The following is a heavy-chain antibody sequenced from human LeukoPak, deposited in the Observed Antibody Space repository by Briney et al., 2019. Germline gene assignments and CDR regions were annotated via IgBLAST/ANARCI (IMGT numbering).Heavy chain of an antibody. CDR2: INPNSGGT. CDR1: GYTFTGYY. Sequence: ASVKVSCKASGYTFTGYYMHWVRQAPGQGLEWMGRINPNSGGTNYAQKFQGRVTMTRDTSISTAYMELSRLRSDDTAVYYCASAYCGGDCYSRPGDYWGQGTLVTVSS. V-gene: IGHV1-2*06. D-gene: IGHD2-21*02. J-gene: IGHJ4*02. CDR3: ASAYCGGDCYSRPGDY.